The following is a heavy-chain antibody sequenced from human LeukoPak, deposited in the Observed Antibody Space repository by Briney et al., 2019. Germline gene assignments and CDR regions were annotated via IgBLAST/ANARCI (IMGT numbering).Heavy chain of an antibody. CDR3: ARGRGWYCSGGSCLDFDY. Sequence: AGGSLRLSCAASGFTFSSYAMHWVRQAPGKGLEWVAVISYDGSNKYYADSVKGRFTISRDNSKNTLYLQMNSLRAEDTAVYYCARGRGWYCSGGSCLDFDYWGQGTLVTVSS. D-gene: IGHD2-15*01. CDR1: GFTFSSYA. CDR2: ISYDGSNK. V-gene: IGHV3-30*04. J-gene: IGHJ4*02.